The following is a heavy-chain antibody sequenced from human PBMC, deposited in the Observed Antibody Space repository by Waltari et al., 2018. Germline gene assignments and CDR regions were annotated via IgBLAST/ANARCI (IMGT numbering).Heavy chain of an antibody. CDR2: INHSVST. D-gene: IGHD3-22*01. CDR3: ARYPFNYYDSSGYFYYYGMDV. V-gene: IGHV4-34*01. J-gene: IGHJ6*02. Sequence: QVQLQQWGAGLLKPSETLSLTCAVYGGSFSGYYWSWIRQPPGKGLEWIGEINHSVSTNYNPSLKSRVTISVDTSKNQFSLKLSSVTAADTAVYYCARYPFNYYDSSGYFYYYGMDVWGQGTTVTVSS. CDR1: GGSFSGYY.